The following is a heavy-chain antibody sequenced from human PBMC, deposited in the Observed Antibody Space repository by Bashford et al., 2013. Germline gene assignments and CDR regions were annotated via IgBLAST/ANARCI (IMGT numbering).Heavy chain of an antibody. CDR1: GGSISSYY. V-gene: IGHV4-59*12. CDR2: IFYSGST. CDR3: ARRPLAQNYYYNALDV. Sequence: SETLSLTCTVSGGSISSYYWSWIRQPPGKGLEWIGYIFYSGSTNYNPSLKSRLTISVDTSKNQFSLKLTSVSAADTAVYYCARRPLAQNYYYNALDVWGQGDHGHRLL. J-gene: IGHJ6*02.